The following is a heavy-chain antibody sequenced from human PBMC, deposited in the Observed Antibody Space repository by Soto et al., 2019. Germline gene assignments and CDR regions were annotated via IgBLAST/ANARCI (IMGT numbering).Heavy chain of an antibody. D-gene: IGHD3-16*02. V-gene: IGHV1-18*04. CDR2: ISAYNGNT. CDR3: ARGWRLRVGEVSSDLDY. J-gene: IGHJ4*01. Sequence: QVQLVQSGAEVKKPGASVKVSCKASGYTFTSYGISWVRQAPGQGLEWMGWISAYNGNTNYAQKLQGRVTMTTDTSPRTAYIELRSLRSYDTAVYYCARGWRLRVGEVSSDLDYWGHGTLVTVAA. CDR1: GYTFTSYG.